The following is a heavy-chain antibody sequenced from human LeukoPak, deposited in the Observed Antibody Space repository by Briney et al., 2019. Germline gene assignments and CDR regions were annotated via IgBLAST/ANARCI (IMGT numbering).Heavy chain of an antibody. J-gene: IGHJ3*02. D-gene: IGHD6-19*01. CDR1: GFTFSSYW. CDR2: ISSSSSYI. Sequence: GGSLRLSCAASGFTFSSYWMHWVRQAPGKGLVWVSSISSSSSYIYYADSVKGRFTISRDNAKNSLYLQMNSLRAEDTAVYYCARTSIAVAGTRAFDIWGQGTMVTVSS. CDR3: ARTSIAVAGTRAFDI. V-gene: IGHV3-21*01.